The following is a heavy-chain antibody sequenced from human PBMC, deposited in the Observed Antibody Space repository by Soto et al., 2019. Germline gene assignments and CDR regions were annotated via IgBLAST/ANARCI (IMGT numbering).Heavy chain of an antibody. Sequence: GGSLRLSCVASGFTFDSHGMHWVRQAPGKGLEWVAIIWGDASKTYYANSAKGRFTISRDNSKNTAYLEMNSVRADDTAVYYCATGEGTFDYWGQGALVTVSS. V-gene: IGHV3-33*01. CDR2: IWGDASKT. CDR1: GFTFDSHG. J-gene: IGHJ4*02. CDR3: ATGEGTFDY.